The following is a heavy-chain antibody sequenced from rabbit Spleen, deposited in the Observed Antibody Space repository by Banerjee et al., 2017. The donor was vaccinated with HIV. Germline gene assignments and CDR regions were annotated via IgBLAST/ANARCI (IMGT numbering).Heavy chain of an antibody. J-gene: IGHJ4*01. CDR3: ARDLVGVIGWNFYL. CDR1: GFSFSDRDV. Sequence: QEQLEVSGGDLVQPGGSLTLTCKASGFSFSDRDVMCWVRQAPGKGLEWIACINTATGKPVYATWASGRFTISRTSSTTVTLRMTSLTAADRATYFCARDLVGVIGWNFYLWGPGTLVTVS. D-gene: IGHD1-1*01. CDR2: INTATGKP. V-gene: IGHV1S45*01.